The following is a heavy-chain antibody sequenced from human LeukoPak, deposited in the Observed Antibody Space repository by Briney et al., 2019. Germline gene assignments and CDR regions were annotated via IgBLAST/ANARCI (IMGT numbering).Heavy chain of an antibody. CDR1: GFTFSSYG. CDR3: AKDPGDLSNLPSDY. Sequence: GGPLRLSCAASGFTFSSYGMHWVRQAPGKGLEWVAVISYDGSNKYYADSVKGRFTISRDNSKNTLYLQMNSLRAEDTAVYYCAKDPGDLSNLPSDYWGQGTLVTVSS. CDR2: ISYDGSNK. J-gene: IGHJ4*02. D-gene: IGHD7-27*01. V-gene: IGHV3-30*18.